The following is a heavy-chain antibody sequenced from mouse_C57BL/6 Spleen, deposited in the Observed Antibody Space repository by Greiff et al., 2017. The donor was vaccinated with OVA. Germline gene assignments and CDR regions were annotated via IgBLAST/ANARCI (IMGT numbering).Heavy chain of an antibody. D-gene: IGHD1-1*01. V-gene: IGHV1-81*01. CDR1: GYTFTSYG. CDR3: AKQFITTVEYYFDY. J-gene: IGHJ2*01. Sequence: VQLQQSGAELARPGASVKLSCKASGYTFTSYGISWVKQRTGQGLEWIGEIYPRSGNTYYNEKFKGKATLTADKTSSTAYMELRSLTSEDSAVYFCAKQFITTVEYYFDYWGQGTTLTVSS. CDR2: IYPRSGNT.